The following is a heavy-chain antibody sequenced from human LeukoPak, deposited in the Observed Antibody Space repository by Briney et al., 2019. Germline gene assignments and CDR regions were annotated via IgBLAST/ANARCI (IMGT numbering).Heavy chain of an antibody. D-gene: IGHD4-17*01. Sequence: GGSLRLSCAASGFTFSVYWMSWVRQGPGKGLDWVASINPDGSGTRYVDSVRGRFTISRDNAQNSLYLHMNSLSAEDTAVYYCVRLFGGVTTFDYWGQGTLITVSS. J-gene: IGHJ4*02. CDR2: INPDGSGT. V-gene: IGHV3-7*01. CDR1: GFTFSVYW. CDR3: VRLFGGVTTFDY.